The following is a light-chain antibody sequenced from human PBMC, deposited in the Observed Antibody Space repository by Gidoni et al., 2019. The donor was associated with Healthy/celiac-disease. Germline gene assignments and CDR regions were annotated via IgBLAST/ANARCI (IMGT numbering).Light chain of an antibody. CDR1: SSDVGSFNL. V-gene: IGLV2-23*01. CDR2: EGS. CDR3: CSYAGSSTHVV. J-gene: IGLJ2*01. Sequence: QSALTQPASVSGYPGQSITISCTVTSSDVGSFNLVSWYQQHPGKAPKLMIYEGSKRPSGVSNLFSGSKSGNTASLTISGLQAEDEADYYCCSYAGSSTHVVFGGGTKLTVL.